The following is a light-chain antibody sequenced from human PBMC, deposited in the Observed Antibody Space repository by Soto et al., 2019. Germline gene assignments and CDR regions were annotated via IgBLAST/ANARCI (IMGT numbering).Light chain of an antibody. Sequence: QSVLTQPPSVSGAPGQRVTISCTGSSCNIGAGYDVPWYQQLPGTAPKLLIYGNSNRPSGVPDRFSGSKSGTSASLAITGLQAEDEADYYCQSYSSSISGYVFGAGTKVTVL. V-gene: IGLV1-40*01. CDR1: SCNIGAGYD. J-gene: IGLJ1*01. CDR2: GNS. CDR3: QSYSSSISGYV.